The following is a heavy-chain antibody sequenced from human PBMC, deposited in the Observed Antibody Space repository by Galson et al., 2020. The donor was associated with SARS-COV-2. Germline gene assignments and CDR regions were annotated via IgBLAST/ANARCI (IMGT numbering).Heavy chain of an antibody. CDR1: GFTFTRYW. J-gene: IGHJ4*02. V-gene: IGHV3-7*01. CDR3: VRDSKHYDY. CDR2: INEDASRE. Sequence: GESLKISCAASGFTFTRYWMTWVRQAPGKGLEWVGDINEDASREYYVNSVEGRFTISRDNAKNSLYLQMDSLRDEDSAVYYCVRDSKHYDYWGQGTLGTVSS.